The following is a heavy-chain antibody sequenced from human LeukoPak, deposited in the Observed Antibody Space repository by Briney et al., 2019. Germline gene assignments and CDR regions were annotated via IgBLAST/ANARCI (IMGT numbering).Heavy chain of an antibody. J-gene: IGHJ5*02. CDR2: SYTSGST. CDR3: ARGRWYCSSTSCYTHWFDP. V-gene: IGHV4-61*02. Sequence: SETLSLTCTVSGGSISSGSYYWSWIRQPAGKGLDWIGRSYTSGSTNYNPSLKSRVTISVDTSKNQFSLKLSSVTAADTAVYYCARGRWYCSSTSCYTHWFDPWGQGTLVTVSS. CDR1: GGSISSGSYY. D-gene: IGHD2-2*02.